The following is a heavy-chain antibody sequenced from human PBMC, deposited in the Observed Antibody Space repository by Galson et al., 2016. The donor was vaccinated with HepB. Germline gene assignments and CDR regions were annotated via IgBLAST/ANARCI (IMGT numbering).Heavy chain of an antibody. Sequence: SGAEVKKPGESLKISCTASGYSFNNHWLGWVRQLPGKGLEWMGIIYPDDSDARYNPSFQGQVTISADRVTITADGFTDTVYMNRTSLNSADTATYFCARYTMVRGAADFWGQGTLVSVSS. CDR1: GYSFNNHW. D-gene: IGHD3-10*01. V-gene: IGHV5-51*01. J-gene: IGHJ4*02. CDR3: ARYTMVRGAADF. CDR2: IYPDDSDA.